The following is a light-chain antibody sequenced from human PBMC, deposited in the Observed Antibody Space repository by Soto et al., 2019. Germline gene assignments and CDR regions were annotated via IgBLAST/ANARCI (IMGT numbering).Light chain of an antibody. Sequence: DIVMTQSPDSLAVSLGERATINCKSSQSVLYSSNNKNYLAWYLQKPGQPPKLLIYWASTRESGVPDRFSGSGSGTDFTLTISSLQAEDVAVYYCQQYYSTRTFGQGTKVEIK. V-gene: IGKV4-1*01. J-gene: IGKJ1*01. CDR1: QSVLYSSNNKNY. CDR3: QQYYSTRT. CDR2: WAS.